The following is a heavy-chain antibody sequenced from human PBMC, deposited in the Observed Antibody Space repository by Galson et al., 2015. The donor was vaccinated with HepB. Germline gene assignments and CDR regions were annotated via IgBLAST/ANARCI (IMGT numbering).Heavy chain of an antibody. Sequence: SLRLSCAASGFTFSSYGMHWVRQAPGKGLEWVAVISYDGSNRYYADSVKGRFTISRDNSKNTLYLQMNSLRAEDTAVYYCAKAPIGDLGAFDIWGQGTMVTVSS. CDR3: AKAPIGDLGAFDI. D-gene: IGHD2-21*01. V-gene: IGHV3-30*18. CDR2: ISYDGSNR. J-gene: IGHJ3*02. CDR1: GFTFSSYG.